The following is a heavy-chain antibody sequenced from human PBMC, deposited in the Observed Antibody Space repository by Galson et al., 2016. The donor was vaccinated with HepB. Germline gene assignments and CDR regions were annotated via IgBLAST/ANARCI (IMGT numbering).Heavy chain of an antibody. V-gene: IGHV4-61*01. CDR3: AREQPTRSGSYYLDY. CDR1: GGSVSSGSYY. D-gene: IGHD1-26*01. CDR2: IYYSEST. Sequence: SETLSLTCTVSGGSVSSGSYYWNWIRQPPGKGLEWIGYIYYSESTKYNPSLKNRVTMSMDTSNNHFSLNLNSVTAADTAVYYCAREQPTRSGSYYLDYWGQGTLVTVSS. J-gene: IGHJ4*02.